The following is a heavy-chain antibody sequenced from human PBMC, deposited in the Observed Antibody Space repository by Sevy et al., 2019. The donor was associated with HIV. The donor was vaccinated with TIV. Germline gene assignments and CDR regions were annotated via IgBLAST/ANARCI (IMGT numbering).Heavy chain of an antibody. CDR3: VKDRIETILWSKGDWFDP. V-gene: IGHV3-64D*06. J-gene: IGHJ5*02. D-gene: IGHD3-9*01. CDR2: LSSHNAGST. CDR1: GFIFSNYA. Sequence: VGSLRLSCSASGFIFSNYAMHWVRQAPGKGLEYVSGLSSHNAGSTYYADSVNGRFTISRDNSKNTLYLQMTSLRTEDTAVYYCVKDRIETILWSKGDWFDPWGQGTLVTVSS.